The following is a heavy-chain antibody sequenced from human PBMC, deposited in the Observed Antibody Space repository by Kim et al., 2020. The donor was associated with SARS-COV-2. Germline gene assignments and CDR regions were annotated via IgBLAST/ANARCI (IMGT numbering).Heavy chain of an antibody. CDR1: GGSISSGSYF. CDR3: ARDAYNWNSYNWFDP. D-gene: IGHD1-7*01. J-gene: IGHJ5*02. CDR2: IYSSGST. V-gene: IGHV4-61*02. Sequence: SETLSLTCTVSGGSISSGSYFWSWIRQPAGKELEWIGRIYSSGSTNYNPSLKSRLTISVDTSKNLFSLKLSSVTAADTAIYYCARDAYNWNSYNWFDPWGPGTLVTVSS.